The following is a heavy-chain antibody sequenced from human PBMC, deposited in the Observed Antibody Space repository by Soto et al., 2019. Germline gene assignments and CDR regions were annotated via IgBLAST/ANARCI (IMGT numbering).Heavy chain of an antibody. CDR1: GFTFDDYA. J-gene: IGHJ4*02. D-gene: IGHD3-9*01. CDR2: ISWNSGSI. V-gene: IGHV3-9*01. CDR3: AKGHNGRYFGLIGY. Sequence: PGGSLRLSCAASGFTFDDYAMHWVRQAPGKGLEWVSGISWNSGSIGYADSVKGRFTISRDNAENSLYLQMNSLRAEDTVFYYCAKGHNGRYFGLIGYWGQGTLVTVSS.